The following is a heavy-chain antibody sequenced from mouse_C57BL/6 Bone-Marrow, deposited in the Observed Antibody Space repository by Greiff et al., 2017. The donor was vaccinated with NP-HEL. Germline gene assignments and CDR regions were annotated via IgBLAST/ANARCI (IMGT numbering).Heavy chain of an antibody. CDR3: DSDPSPGLYAMDY. V-gene: IGHV3-6*01. CDR1: GYSITSGYY. CDR2: ISYDGSN. Sequence: EVKLQESGPGLVKPSQSLSLTCSVTGYSITSGYYWNWIRQFPGNKLEWMGYISYDGSNNYNPSLKNRISITRDTSKNQTFLKLNSVTTEDTAAYSGDSDPSPGLYAMDYWGQGTSVTVSS. J-gene: IGHJ4*01.